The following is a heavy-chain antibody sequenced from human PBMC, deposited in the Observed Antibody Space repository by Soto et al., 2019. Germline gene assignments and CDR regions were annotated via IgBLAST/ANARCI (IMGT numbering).Heavy chain of an antibody. CDR2: IYHSGST. D-gene: IGHD3-3*01. CDR3: ARAKGETITIFGVVINYGMDV. CDR1: GYSISSGYY. J-gene: IGHJ6*02. V-gene: IGHV4-38-2*01. Sequence: SETLSLTCAVSGYSISSGYYWGWIRQPPGKGLGWIGSIYHSGSTYYNPSLKSRVTISVDTSKNQFSLKLSSVTAADTAVYYCARAKGETITIFGVVINYGMDVWGQGTTVTVYS.